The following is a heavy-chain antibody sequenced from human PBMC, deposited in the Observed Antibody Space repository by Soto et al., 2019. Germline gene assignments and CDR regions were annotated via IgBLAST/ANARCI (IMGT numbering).Heavy chain of an antibody. CDR1: GYTFTKFG. Sequence: QVQLVQSGAEVKKPGASVKVSCKASGYTFTKFGIIWVRQAPGQGLEWLGWLSTYREDRNYAQRVQDRVSMTTDTSSSTAYMELRTLISDDTAVYYCARISLGPAPTDAFDIWGQGTMVTVSS. CDR2: LSTYREDR. V-gene: IGHV1-18*01. J-gene: IGHJ3*02. D-gene: IGHD1-26*01. CDR3: ARISLGPAPTDAFDI.